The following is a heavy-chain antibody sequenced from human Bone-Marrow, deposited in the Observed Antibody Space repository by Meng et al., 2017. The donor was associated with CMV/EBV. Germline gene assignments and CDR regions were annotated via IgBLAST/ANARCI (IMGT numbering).Heavy chain of an antibody. J-gene: IGHJ4*02. D-gene: IGHD3-16*01. CDR2: ISSSGRTI. Sequence: GEYLKISCAASGFTFSSYEMNWVRQAPGKGLEWVSYISSSGRTIYYADSVKGRFTISRDNAKNSLYLQMNSLRAEDTAVYYCASALQRGYYFDYWGQGTLVTVSS. CDR1: GFTFSSYE. V-gene: IGHV3-48*03. CDR3: ASALQRGYYFDY.